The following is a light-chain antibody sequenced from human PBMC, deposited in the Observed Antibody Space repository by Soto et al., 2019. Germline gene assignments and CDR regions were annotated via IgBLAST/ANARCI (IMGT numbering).Light chain of an antibody. Sequence: EIVMTQSPATLSVSPGERATLSCRASQSVSSILAWYQQKPGQAPRLLIYGASTRATGIPARFSGSGSGTDFTLTISSLQSEDFAVYYCQQYNNWPWWTFGQGTKVEIK. CDR2: GAS. CDR3: QQYNNWPWWT. CDR1: QSVSSI. J-gene: IGKJ1*01. V-gene: IGKV3D-15*01.